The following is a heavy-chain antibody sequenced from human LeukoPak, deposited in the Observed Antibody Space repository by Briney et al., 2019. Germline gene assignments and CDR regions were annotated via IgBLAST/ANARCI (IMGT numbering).Heavy chain of an antibody. CDR3: ARHGRDDSSGYSRIFDY. V-gene: IGHV4-59*08. D-gene: IGHD3-22*01. CDR2: ISYSGST. J-gene: IGHJ4*02. Sequence: SETLSLTCSVSGGSISNYYWSWIRQPPGKGLEWIGYISYSGSTNYNPSLKSRVTISVDTSKKQFSLNLSSVTAADTAVYYCARHGRDDSSGYSRIFDYWGQGTLVTVSS. CDR1: GGSISNYY.